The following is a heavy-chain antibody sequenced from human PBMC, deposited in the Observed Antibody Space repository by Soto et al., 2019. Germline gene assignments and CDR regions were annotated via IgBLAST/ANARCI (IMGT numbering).Heavy chain of an antibody. D-gene: IGHD2-8*02. V-gene: IGHV3-53*04. CDR3: ARDPGYCSGGVCYRYMDV. J-gene: IGHJ6*03. CDR2: IQSGNSA. CDR1: GLIVNNNY. Sequence: EMQLVESGGGLVNPGGSLRLSCAASGLIVNNNYMNWVRQAPGKGLEWASAIQSGNSASYADFVMGRFTISRHTSKNMVYLQMNSLRAEDTGIYYCARDPGYCSGGVCYRYMDVWGKGTTVTVSS.